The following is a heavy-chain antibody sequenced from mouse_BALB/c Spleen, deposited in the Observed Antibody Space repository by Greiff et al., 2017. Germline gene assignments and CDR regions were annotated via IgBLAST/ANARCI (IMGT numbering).Heavy chain of an antibody. CDR1: GYTFTSYW. J-gene: IGHJ4*01. D-gene: IGHD3-1*01. Sequence: QVQLKQSGAELAKPGASVKMSCKASGYTFTSYWMHWVNQRPGQGLEWIGYINPSTGYTEYNQKFKDKATLTADKSSSTAYMQLSSLTSEDSAVYYCARTARATYYAMDYWGQGTSVTVSS. CDR2: INPSTGYT. V-gene: IGHV1-7*01. CDR3: ARTARATYYAMDY.